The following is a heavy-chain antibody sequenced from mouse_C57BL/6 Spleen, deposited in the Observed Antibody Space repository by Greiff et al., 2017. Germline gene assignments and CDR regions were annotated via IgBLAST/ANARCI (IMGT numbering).Heavy chain of an antibody. V-gene: IGHV5-9-1*02. CDR2: ISSGGDYI. CDR1: GFTFSSYA. J-gene: IGHJ4*01. Sequence: EVMLVESGEGLVKPGGSLKLSCAASGFTFSSYAMSWVRQTPEKRLEWVAYISSGGDYIYYADTVKGRFTISRDNARNTLYLQMSSLKSEDTAMYYCTRDEAYRGYYAMDYWGQGTSVTVSS. CDR3: TRDEAYRGYYAMDY. D-gene: IGHD2-10*01.